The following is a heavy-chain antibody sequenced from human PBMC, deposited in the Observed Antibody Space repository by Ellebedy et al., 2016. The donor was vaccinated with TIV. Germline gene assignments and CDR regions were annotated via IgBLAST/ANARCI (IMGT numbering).Heavy chain of an antibody. D-gene: IGHD2-2*02. Sequence: PGGSLRLSCVRYTLPPHTYATSWVRQAPGTGLEWVRTLGGGFEQFYGDSVKGQFTISRDDSKSTMYLHMNNLKVEDTAEYYGAKDHIAFNQLYDAFDIWGQGTLVTVSS. CDR1: TLPPHTYA. CDR3: AKDHIAFNQLYDAFDI. J-gene: IGHJ3*02. CDR2: LGGGFEQ. V-gene: IGHV3-23*01.